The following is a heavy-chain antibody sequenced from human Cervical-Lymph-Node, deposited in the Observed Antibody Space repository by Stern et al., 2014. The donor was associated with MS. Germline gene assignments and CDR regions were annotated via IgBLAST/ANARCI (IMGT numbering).Heavy chain of an antibody. V-gene: IGHV4-59*01. CDR1: GGSIYNYY. J-gene: IGHJ5*01. CDR3: ARALRNAYPWFDP. D-gene: IGHD2-2*01. Sequence: VQLLESGPGLVKPSETLSLTCTVSGGSIYNYYWTWIRQPPGKGLEWIGHIDYSGSTNYNPYLESRVTMSVDSSKNEFSLILTSVTAADPAVYYCARALRNAYPWFDPWGQGTLVTVSS. CDR2: IDYSGST.